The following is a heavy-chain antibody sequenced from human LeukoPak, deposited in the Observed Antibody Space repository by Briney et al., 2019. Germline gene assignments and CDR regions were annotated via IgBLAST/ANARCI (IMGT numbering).Heavy chain of an antibody. CDR1: GFTFSSHA. Sequence: TGGSLRLSCAASGFTFSSHAMSWVRQAPGKGLEWVSTINGDGANTYYADSVKGRFTISRDNSKNTLYLQMNRLRAEETAVYYCAKQWFGELGVDWFDPWGQGTLVSVIS. V-gene: IGHV3-23*01. J-gene: IGHJ5*02. CDR2: INGDGANT. CDR3: AKQWFGELGVDWFDP. D-gene: IGHD3-10*01.